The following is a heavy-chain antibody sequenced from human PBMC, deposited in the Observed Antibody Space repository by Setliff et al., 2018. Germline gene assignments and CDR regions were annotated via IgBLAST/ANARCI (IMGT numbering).Heavy chain of an antibody. V-gene: IGHV3-21*03. Sequence: GGSLRLSCAASGFTFSSYSMHWVRQTPGKGLEWVSSISPDSYYIYYADSIKGRFTISRDNAKSPLYLQMNSLRAEDTAVFYCARSPANGGHDAFDIWGQGTMVTVSS. J-gene: IGHJ3*02. CDR3: ARSPANGGHDAFDI. D-gene: IGHD6-25*01. CDR2: ISPDSYYI. CDR1: GFTFSSYS.